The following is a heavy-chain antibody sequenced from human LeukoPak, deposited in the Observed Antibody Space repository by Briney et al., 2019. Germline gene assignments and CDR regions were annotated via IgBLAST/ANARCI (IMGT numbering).Heavy chain of an antibody. CDR2: ISSSSSYI. CDR1: GFTFSSYS. J-gene: IGHJ4*02. D-gene: IGHD2-15*01. CDR3: ATMNLGYCSGGSCYSYYFDY. Sequence: GGSLRLSCADSGFTFSSYSMNWVRQAPGKGLEWVSSISSSSSYIYYADSVKGRFTISRDNAKNSLYLQMNSLRAEDTAVYYCATMNLGYCSGGSCYSYYFDYWGQGTLVTVSS. V-gene: IGHV3-21*01.